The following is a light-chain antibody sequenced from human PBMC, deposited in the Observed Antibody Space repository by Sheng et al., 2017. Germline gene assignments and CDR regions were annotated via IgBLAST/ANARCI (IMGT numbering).Light chain of an antibody. CDR3: QQLHSYPLT. Sequence: AIHLTQSPTSLSASVGDSVTITCRAGQDIRNRLAWYQQKPGKPPKILILGASNLGTGVPRRFSGSGYGTDFTLAITGLQPEDFATYYCQQLHSYPLTFGRGTERWTSN. J-gene: IGKJ4*01. CDR2: GAS. CDR1: QDIRNR. V-gene: IGKV1-13*02.